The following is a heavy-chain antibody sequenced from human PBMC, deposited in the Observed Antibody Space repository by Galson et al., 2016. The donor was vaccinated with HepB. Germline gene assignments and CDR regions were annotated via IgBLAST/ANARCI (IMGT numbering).Heavy chain of an antibody. CDR3: AKDLGFLEWLFFDSYYYYGMDV. D-gene: IGHD3-3*01. Sequence: SLRLSCAASGFTFSSYAMSWVRQAPGKGLEWVSAISGSGGSTYYADSLKGRFTISRDHSKNTRYLQMNSLRAEDTAVYYCAKDLGFLEWLFFDSYYYYGMDVWGQGTTVTVSS. V-gene: IGHV3-23*01. CDR1: GFTFSSYA. J-gene: IGHJ6*02. CDR2: ISGSGGST.